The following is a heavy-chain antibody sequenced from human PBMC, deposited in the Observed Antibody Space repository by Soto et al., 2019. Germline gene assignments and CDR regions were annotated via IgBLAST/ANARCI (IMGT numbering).Heavy chain of an antibody. CDR3: GRCRTDSYAMDV. V-gene: IGHV1-18*01. J-gene: IGHJ6*02. Sequence: APVKGSCKASGYSFCHYGIAWVREAPGQGPEXMGWXSXYXGXTXYXXXXKGRVVMTTDISTNTVYLELRSLRSDDTAIYYCGRCRTDSYAMDVWGQGTTVTVSS. CDR2: XSXYXGXT. D-gene: IGHD2-8*02. CDR1: GYSFCHYG.